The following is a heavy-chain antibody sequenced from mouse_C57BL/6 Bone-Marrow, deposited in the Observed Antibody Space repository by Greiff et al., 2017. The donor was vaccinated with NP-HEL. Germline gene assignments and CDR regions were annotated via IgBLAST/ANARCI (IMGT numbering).Heavy chain of an antibody. CDR2: IYPGNSDT. V-gene: IGHV1-5*01. J-gene: IGHJ1*03. CDR1: GYTFTSYW. CDR3: TRSSQSTDWYFAV. D-gene: IGHD1-1*01. Sequence: VQLQQSGTVLARPGASVKMSCKTSGYTFTSYWMHWVKQRPGQGLEWIGAIYPGNSDTSYNQKFKGKAKLTAVTSASTAYMELSSLTNEDSAVYYCTRSSQSTDWYFAVWGTGTTVTVSS.